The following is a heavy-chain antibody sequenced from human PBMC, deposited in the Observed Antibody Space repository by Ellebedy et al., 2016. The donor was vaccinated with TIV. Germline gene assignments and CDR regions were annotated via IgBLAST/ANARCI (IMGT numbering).Heavy chain of an antibody. CDR2: IKQDGGER. J-gene: IGHJ4*02. CDR1: GFSFSHYW. D-gene: IGHD1-26*01. CDR3: ARDKIEGPTHYDY. V-gene: IGHV3-7*01. Sequence: GGSLRLSCVASGFSFSHYWMAWVRQAPGKGPEWVANIKQDGGERYYVDSVKGRFIISRDNAKNSLDLQMNSLRAEDKAVYYCARDKIEGPTHYDYWGQGILVTVSS.